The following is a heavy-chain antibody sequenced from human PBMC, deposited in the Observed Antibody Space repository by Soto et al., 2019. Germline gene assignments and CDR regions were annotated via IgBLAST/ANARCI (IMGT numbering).Heavy chain of an antibody. V-gene: IGHV4-39*01. Sequence: SETLSLTCTVTGDSINSRSYYWGWIRQPPGKGLEWIGSIYYSGRTYNNPSLKGRVTASVDRSENQFSLKLTSVTASDTAVYYCARLDFRSGYYGGRFDPWGQGTLVTVSS. D-gene: IGHD3-3*01. CDR3: ARLDFRSGYYGGRFDP. J-gene: IGHJ5*02. CDR2: IYYSGRT. CDR1: GDSINSRSYY.